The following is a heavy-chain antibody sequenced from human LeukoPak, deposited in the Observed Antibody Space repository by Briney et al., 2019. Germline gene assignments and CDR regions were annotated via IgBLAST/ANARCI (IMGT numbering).Heavy chain of an antibody. D-gene: IGHD6-19*01. CDR2: INTKSGGT. CDR3: ARDTVAGLYNWFDP. J-gene: IGHJ5*02. V-gene: IGHV1-2*02. CDR1: GYTFTDYY. Sequence: SSVKVSCTASGYTFTDYYMNWGPQAPGHRLECLGWINTKSGGTKYAQKFQGRIAMTRDTSISTAYMDLSRLTSDDTAVYYCARDTVAGLYNWFDPWGQGTLVTVSS.